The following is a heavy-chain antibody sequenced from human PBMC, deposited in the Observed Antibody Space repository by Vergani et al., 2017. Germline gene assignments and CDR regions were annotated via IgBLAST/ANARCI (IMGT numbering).Heavy chain of an antibody. Sequence: VQLVESGGGVVQPGRSLRLSCAASGFTFSSYGMHWVRQAPGKGLEWVAVIWYDGSNKYYADSVKGRFTISRDNSKNTLYLQMNSLRAEDTAVYYCAKDTNSMVRGVIIVWGQGTLVTVSS. CDR3: AKDTNSMVRGVIIV. CDR2: IWYDGSNK. J-gene: IGHJ4*02. D-gene: IGHD3-10*01. V-gene: IGHV3-33*06. CDR1: GFTFSSYG.